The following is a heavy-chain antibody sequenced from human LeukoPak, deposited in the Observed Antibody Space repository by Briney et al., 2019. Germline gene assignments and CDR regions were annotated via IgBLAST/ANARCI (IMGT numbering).Heavy chain of an antibody. CDR3: AKVLLPDDYYDSSGYYFYYFDY. Sequence: GGSLRLSCGASGFSFTYYGMHWVRQAQGKGLEWVTFVRTDGSDKYYADSVKGRFTFSRDNSKNTLYLKMNSLRAEDTAVYYCAKVLLPDDYYDSSGYYFYYFDYWGQGTLVTVSS. CDR2: VRTDGSDK. J-gene: IGHJ4*02. V-gene: IGHV3-30*02. D-gene: IGHD3-22*01. CDR1: GFSFTYYG.